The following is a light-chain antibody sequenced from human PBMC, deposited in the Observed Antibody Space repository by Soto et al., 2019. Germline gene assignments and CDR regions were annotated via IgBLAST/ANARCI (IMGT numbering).Light chain of an antibody. J-gene: IGLJ2*01. V-gene: IGLV2-11*01. Sequence: QSALTQPRSVSGSPGQSVTISCTGTSSDIGGYKYVSWYQQHPGKAPKLIICDVSQRPSGVPDRFSGSKSGNTASLTISGLQAEDEADYYCCSYAGSNTLLFGGGTKVTVL. CDR1: SSDIGGYKY. CDR2: DVS. CDR3: CSYAGSNTLL.